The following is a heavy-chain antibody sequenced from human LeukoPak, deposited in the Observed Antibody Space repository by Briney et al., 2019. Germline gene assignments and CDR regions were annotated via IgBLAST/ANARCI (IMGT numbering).Heavy chain of an antibody. CDR2: IYYSGST. Sequence: SETLSLTCTVSGGSISSSSYYWGWIRQPPGKGLEWIGSIYYSGSTYYNPSLKSRVTISVDTSKNQFSLKLSSVTAADTAVYYCARHVQWLVQPYFDYWGQGTLVTVSS. J-gene: IGHJ4*02. D-gene: IGHD6-19*01. CDR1: GGSISSSSYY. CDR3: ARHVQWLVQPYFDY. V-gene: IGHV4-39*01.